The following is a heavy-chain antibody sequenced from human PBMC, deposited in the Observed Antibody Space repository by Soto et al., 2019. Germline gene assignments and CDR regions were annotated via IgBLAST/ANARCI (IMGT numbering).Heavy chain of an antibody. CDR3: ARDPGAASFDF. CDR2: INTSNDNK. CDR1: GYTFTNYG. Sequence: ASVKVSCKVSGYTFTNYGISWVRQAPGEGLEWVGWINTSNDNKLYAQKLQGRLTLTTDTSTSTAYMDLTTLRSDDTAVYFCARDPGAASFDFWARGTLVTVSS. J-gene: IGHJ4*02. V-gene: IGHV1-18*01. D-gene: IGHD2-15*01.